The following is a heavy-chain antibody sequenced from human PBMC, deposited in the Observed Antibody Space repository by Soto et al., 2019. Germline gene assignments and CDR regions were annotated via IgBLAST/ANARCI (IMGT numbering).Heavy chain of an antibody. CDR1: GGSVSSGSYY. CDR3: ARSPDYYGSGSYYFDY. V-gene: IGHV4-61*01. J-gene: IGHJ4*02. CDR2: IYYSGST. Sequence: SETLSLTCTDSGGSVSSGSYYWSWIRQTPGKGLEWIGYIYYSGSTNYNPSLKSRVTISVDTSKNQFSLKLSSVTAADTAAYYCARSPDYYGSGSYYFDYWGQGTLVTVSS. D-gene: IGHD3-10*01.